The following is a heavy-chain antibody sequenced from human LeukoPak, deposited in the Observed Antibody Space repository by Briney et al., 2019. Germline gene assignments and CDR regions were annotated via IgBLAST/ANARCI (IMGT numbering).Heavy chain of an antibody. CDR2: INPDSGAT. CDR1: GYTFTSHD. Sequence: ASVKVSCKASGYTFTSHDINWVRQATGQAPEWMGWINPDSGATGYAQKFQGRVTLTRDTSISTAYMELSSLTSEDTAVYYCTRHTSPTFDFWGQGTLVTVSS. CDR3: TRHTSPTFDF. D-gene: IGHD2-2*01. J-gene: IGHJ4*02. V-gene: IGHV1-8*01.